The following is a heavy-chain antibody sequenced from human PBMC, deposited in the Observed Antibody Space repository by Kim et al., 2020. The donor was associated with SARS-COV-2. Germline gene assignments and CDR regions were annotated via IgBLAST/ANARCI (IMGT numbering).Heavy chain of an antibody. J-gene: IGHJ1*01. CDR2: ISGSGGST. Sequence: GGSLRLSCAASGFTFSSYAMSWVRQAPGKGLEWVSAISGSGGSTYYADSVKGRFTISRDNSKNTLNLQMNSLRAEDTAVYYCAKDGEIVGATGYFQHWGQGTLVTVSS. CDR1: GFTFSSYA. CDR3: AKDGEIVGATGYFQH. D-gene: IGHD1-26*01. V-gene: IGHV3-23*01.